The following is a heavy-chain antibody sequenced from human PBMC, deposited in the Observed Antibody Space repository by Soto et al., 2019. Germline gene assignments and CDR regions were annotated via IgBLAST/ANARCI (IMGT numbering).Heavy chain of an antibody. CDR3: AKKSITMVRGVLEKHNWFDP. J-gene: IGHJ5*02. V-gene: IGHV1-8*01. CDR1: GYTFTSYD. Sequence: QVQLVQSGAEVKKPGASVKVSCKASGYTFTSYDINWVRQATGQGLEWMGWMNPNSVNTGYAQKFQGRVTMTRNTSISTAYMELISLRSEDTAVYYCAKKSITMVRGVLEKHNWFDPWGQGTLVTVSS. D-gene: IGHD3-10*01. CDR2: MNPNSVNT.